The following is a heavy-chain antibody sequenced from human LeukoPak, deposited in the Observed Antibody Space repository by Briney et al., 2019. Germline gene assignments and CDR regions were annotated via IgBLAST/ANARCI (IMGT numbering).Heavy chain of an antibody. V-gene: IGHV3-48*04. D-gene: IGHD2-2*01. CDR3: ARGLSTMHY. J-gene: IGHJ4*02. Sequence: GGSLRLSCAASGFTFSSYWMSWVRQAPGKGLEWVSYISTSATTTYYTDSVKGRFTISRDDTNDSLYLQMNSLRVEDTAVYYCARGLSTMHYWGQGTLVTVSS. CDR1: GFTFSSYW. CDR2: ISTSATTT.